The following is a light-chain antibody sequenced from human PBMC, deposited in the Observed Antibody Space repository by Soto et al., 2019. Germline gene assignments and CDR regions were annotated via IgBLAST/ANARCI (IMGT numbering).Light chain of an antibody. CDR2: YSS. Sequence: EVMMTQFPDTVSVTPGETVTLSCGASQSVRTNLAWYQQRPGQAPRLLIHYSSTRASDIPARFSGSGSGTNFTLAISSLQSEDFAVYYCQEYNNWPALTFGGGTKVDIK. CDR1: QSVRTN. J-gene: IGKJ4*01. V-gene: IGKV3D-15*01. CDR3: QEYNNWPALT.